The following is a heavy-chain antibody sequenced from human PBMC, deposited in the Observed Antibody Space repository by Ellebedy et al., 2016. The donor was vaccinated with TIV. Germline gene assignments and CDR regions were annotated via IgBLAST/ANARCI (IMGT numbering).Heavy chain of an antibody. Sequence: GESLKISXAASGFTFSSYWMSWVCQAPGKGLEWVANIKQDGSEKYYVDSVKGRFTISRDNAKNSLYLQMNSLRAEDTAVYYCARGYGYTLYYYYGMDVWGQGTTVTVSS. CDR3: ARGYGYTLYYYYGMDV. V-gene: IGHV3-7*01. J-gene: IGHJ6*02. D-gene: IGHD5-18*01. CDR1: GFTFSSYW. CDR2: IKQDGSEK.